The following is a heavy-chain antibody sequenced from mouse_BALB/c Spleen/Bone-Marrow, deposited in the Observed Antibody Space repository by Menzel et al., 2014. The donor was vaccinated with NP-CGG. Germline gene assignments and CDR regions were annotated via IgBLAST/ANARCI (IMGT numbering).Heavy chain of an antibody. CDR3: ARSTGYYVGTWFAY. Sequence: VQLKESGPELVKPGASVKMSCKASGYTFTDYYMKWVKQSHGESLEWIGDINPNNGDTFYNQKFKGKATLTVDKSSSTAYMQLNSLTSEDSAVYYCARSTGYYVGTWFAYWGQGTLVTVSA. CDR2: INPNNGDT. J-gene: IGHJ3*01. CDR1: GYTFTDYY. D-gene: IGHD2-3*01. V-gene: IGHV1-26*01.